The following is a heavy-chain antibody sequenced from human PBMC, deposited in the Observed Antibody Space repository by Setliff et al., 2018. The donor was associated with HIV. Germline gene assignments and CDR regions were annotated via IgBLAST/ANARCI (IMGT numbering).Heavy chain of an antibody. CDR2: IKSKTDGGTT. V-gene: IGHV3-15*01. CDR1: GFTFSNAW. Sequence: GGSLRLSCAASGFTFSNAWMSWVRQPPGKGLEWVGRIKSKTDGGTTDYTALVKGRFTISRDESKNTLYLQMSSLNTEDTAVYYCARNTDVDSVYRPFHIWGQGTMVTVSS. J-gene: IGHJ3*02. D-gene: IGHD1-26*01. CDR3: ARNTDVDSVYRPFHI.